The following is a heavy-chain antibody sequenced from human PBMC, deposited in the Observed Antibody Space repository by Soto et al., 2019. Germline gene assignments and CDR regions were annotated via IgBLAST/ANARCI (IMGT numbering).Heavy chain of an antibody. Sequence: PGGSLRLSCTASGFTFSAYWMSWVRQAPGKGLEWVANIKHDGSQKYYVGSVKGRFTISRDNTKNALFLQMDSLRAEDSALYYCARDSVSANTDWTFRLDYWGQGILVTVSS. CDR2: IKHDGSQK. V-gene: IGHV3-7*03. J-gene: IGHJ4*02. CDR1: GFTFSAYW. CDR3: ARDSVSANTDWTFRLDY. D-gene: IGHD6-19*01.